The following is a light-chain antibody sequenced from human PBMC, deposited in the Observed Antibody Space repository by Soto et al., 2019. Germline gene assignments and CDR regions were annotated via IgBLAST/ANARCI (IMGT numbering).Light chain of an antibody. CDR1: QDITNY. J-gene: IGKJ4*01. V-gene: IGKV1-33*01. CDR3: QQYDYLPLT. Sequence: DIQMTQSPSSLSASVGDRVTITCQASQDITNYLNWYQQKPGKAPQLLIYDASNLETGVPSRFSGSGSGTDFTFTISSLQPEDIATYYWQQYDYLPLTFGGGTKVEIE. CDR2: DAS.